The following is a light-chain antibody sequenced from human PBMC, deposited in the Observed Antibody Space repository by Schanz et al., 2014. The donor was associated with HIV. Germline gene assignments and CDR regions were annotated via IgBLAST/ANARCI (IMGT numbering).Light chain of an antibody. CDR1: QSLVYSDGSTY. CDR3: MQGTHRPRT. Sequence: DVLMTQSPLSLPVALGQPASISCRSSQSLVYSDGSTYLNWFHQRPGRSPRRLIYKVSIRDSGVPDRFSGSGSDTDFTLQISSVEAEDVGVYFCMQGTHRPRTFGQGTKLEIK. CDR2: KVS. J-gene: IGKJ2*02. V-gene: IGKV2-30*01.